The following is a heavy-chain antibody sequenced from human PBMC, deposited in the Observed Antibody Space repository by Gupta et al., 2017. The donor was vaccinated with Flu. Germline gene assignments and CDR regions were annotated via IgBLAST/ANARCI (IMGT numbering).Heavy chain of an antibody. Sequence: QVQLVESGGGLVKPGGSLRLSCAASGFTFSDYYMSWIRQAPGTGLEWDSYISSSGSTIYYADSVKGRFTISRDNAKNSLYLQMNSLRAEDTAVYYCARNPIVVVPAAIGYYMDVWGKGTTVTVSS. J-gene: IGHJ6*03. CDR2: ISSSGSTI. D-gene: IGHD2-2*01. CDR3: ARNPIVVVPAAIGYYMDV. V-gene: IGHV3-11*01. CDR1: GFTFSDYY.